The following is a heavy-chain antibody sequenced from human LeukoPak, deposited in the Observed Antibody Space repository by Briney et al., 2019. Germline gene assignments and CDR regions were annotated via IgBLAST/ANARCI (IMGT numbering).Heavy chain of an antibody. CDR2: IYYSGST. Sequence: PSETLSLTCTVSGGSVSSGSYYWTWIRQPPGKGLEWIGYIYYSGSTNYNPSLKSRVTISVDTSKNQFSLKLSAVTAADTAVYYCARGRAVASDYWGQGTLVTVSS. J-gene: IGHJ4*02. D-gene: IGHD6-19*01. CDR3: ARGRAVASDY. V-gene: IGHV4-61*01. CDR1: GGSVSSGSYY.